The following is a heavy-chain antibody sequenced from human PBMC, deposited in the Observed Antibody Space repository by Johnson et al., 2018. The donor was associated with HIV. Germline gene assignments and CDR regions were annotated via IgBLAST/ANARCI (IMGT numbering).Heavy chain of an antibody. CDR3: AKGGPVLQFLEWLPGRAFDI. V-gene: IGHV3-30*04. Sequence: QVQLVESGGGLVKPGGSLRLSCAASGFTFSSYAINWVRQAPGKGLEWVAVISYDGSNKYYADSVKGRFTISRDNSKNTLYLQMNSLRAEDTAVYYCAKGGPVLQFLEWLPGRAFDIWGHGTMVTVSS. CDR1: GFTFSSYA. J-gene: IGHJ3*02. CDR2: ISYDGSNK. D-gene: IGHD3-3*01.